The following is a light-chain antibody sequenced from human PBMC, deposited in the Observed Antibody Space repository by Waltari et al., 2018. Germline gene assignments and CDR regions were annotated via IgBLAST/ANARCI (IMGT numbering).Light chain of an antibody. CDR2: EVS. CDR1: SNDVGAYNY. CDR3: SSFAGNNNVV. J-gene: IGLJ2*01. V-gene: IGLV2-8*01. Sequence: QSALTQPPSASGSPGQSVTISCTGTSNDVGAYNYVSRYQQHPGKAPKLMIYEVSMRPSGVPDRFSGSKSDNTASLTVSGLQAEDEADYYCSSFAGNNNVVFGGGTKLTVL.